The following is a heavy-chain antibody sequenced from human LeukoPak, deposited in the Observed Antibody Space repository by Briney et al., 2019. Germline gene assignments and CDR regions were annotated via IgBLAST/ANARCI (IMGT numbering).Heavy chain of an antibody. CDR1: GYTFTSYY. CDR2: INPSGGST. V-gene: IGHV1-46*01. Sequence: ASVKVSCKASGYTFTSYYMHWVRQAPGQGLEWMGIINPSGGSTTYAQKFQGRVTMTRDTSTTTVYMELSSLRSEDTAVYYCARVRFNSGWYIAFDIWGQGTMVTVSS. D-gene: IGHD6-19*01. CDR3: ARVRFNSGWYIAFDI. J-gene: IGHJ3*02.